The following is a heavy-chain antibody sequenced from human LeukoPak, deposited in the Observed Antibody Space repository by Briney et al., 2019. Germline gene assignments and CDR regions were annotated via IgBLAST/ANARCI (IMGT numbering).Heavy chain of an antibody. CDR1: GGTFSSYA. V-gene: IGHV1-69*05. CDR3: ARDPLRDYVWGSYFD. D-gene: IGHD3-16*01. J-gene: IGHJ4*02. CDR2: IIPIFGTA. Sequence: SVKVSRKASGGTFSSYAISWVRQAPGQGLEWMGRIIPIFGTANYAQKFQGRVTITTDESTSTAYMELSSLRSEDTVVYYCARDPLRDYVWGSYFDWGQGTLVTVSS.